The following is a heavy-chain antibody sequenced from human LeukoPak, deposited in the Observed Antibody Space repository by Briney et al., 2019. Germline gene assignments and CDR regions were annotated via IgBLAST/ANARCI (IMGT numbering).Heavy chain of an antibody. CDR2: MNPNSGNT. J-gene: IGHJ5*02. CDR3: ARDGRDDDSDYNWFDP. D-gene: IGHD4-11*01. CDR1: GYTFTSYD. V-gene: IGHV1-8*01. Sequence: ASVKVSCKASGYTFTSYDINWVRQATGQGLEWMGLMNPNSGNTNYAQKFQGRVTMTSDTSTSTAHMELISLRSEDTAVYYCARDGRDDDSDYNWFDPWGRGTLVTVSS.